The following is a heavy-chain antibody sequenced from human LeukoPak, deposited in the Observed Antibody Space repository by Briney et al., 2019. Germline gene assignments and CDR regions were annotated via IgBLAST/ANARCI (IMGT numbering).Heavy chain of an antibody. CDR2: IYSGGST. J-gene: IGHJ5*02. CDR1: GFTVSSSY. V-gene: IGHV3-66*01. Sequence: GGSLRLSCAASGFTVSSSYMSWVRQAPGKGLEWVSVIYSGGSTYYADSVKGRFTISGDNSKNTLYLQMNSLRAEDTAVYYCMALYGSPWGQGTLVTVSS. D-gene: IGHD2-15*01. CDR3: MALYGSP.